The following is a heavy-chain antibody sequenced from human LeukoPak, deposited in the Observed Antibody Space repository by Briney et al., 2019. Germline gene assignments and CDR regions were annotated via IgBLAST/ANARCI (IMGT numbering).Heavy chain of an antibody. CDR3: ASRAPAAAGINWFDP. CDR2: IYYSGST. J-gene: IGHJ5*02. CDR1: GGSISSSSYY. Sequence: SETLSLTCTVSGGSISSSSYYWGWIRQPPGKGLEGIGSIYYSGSTYYNPSLKSRVTISVDTSKNQFSLKLSSVTAADTAVYYCASRAPAAAGINWFDPWGQGTLVTVSS. D-gene: IGHD6-13*01. V-gene: IGHV4-39*01.